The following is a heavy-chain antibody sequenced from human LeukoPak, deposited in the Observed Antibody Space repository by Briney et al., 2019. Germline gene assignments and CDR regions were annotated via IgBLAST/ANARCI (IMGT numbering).Heavy chain of an antibody. CDR1: GGSISSYY. Sequence: PSETLSLTCTVSGGSISSYYWSWIRQPPGKGLEWIGYIYYSGSTNYNPSLKSRVTMSVDTSKNQFSLKLSSVTAADTAVYYCAREKTTMIVVWGQGTLVTVSS. CDR3: AREKTTMIVV. D-gene: IGHD3-22*01. J-gene: IGHJ4*02. V-gene: IGHV4-59*12. CDR2: IYYSGST.